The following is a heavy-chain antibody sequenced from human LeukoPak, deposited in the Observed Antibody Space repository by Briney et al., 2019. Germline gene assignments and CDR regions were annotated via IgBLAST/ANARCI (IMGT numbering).Heavy chain of an antibody. CDR3: ARELSLYGDYHLFDY. Sequence: GASVKVSCKASGGTFSSYAISWVRQAPGQGLEWMGGIIPIFGTANYAQKFQGRVTITADESTSTAYMELSSLRSEDTAVYYCARELSLYGDYHLFDYWGQGTLVTVSS. CDR1: GGTFSSYA. CDR2: IIPIFGTA. V-gene: IGHV1-69*01. D-gene: IGHD4-17*01. J-gene: IGHJ4*02.